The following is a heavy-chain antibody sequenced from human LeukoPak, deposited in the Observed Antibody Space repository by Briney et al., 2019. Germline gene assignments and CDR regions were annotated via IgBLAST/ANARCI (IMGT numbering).Heavy chain of an antibody. Sequence: GGSLRLSCAASGFTFSSYDMHWVRQATGKGLEWVSAIGTAGDTYYPGSVKGRFTISRDNSKNTLYLQMNSLRAEDTAVYYCAKVGYNWFDPWGQGTLVTVSS. V-gene: IGHV3-13*01. D-gene: IGHD3-10*01. CDR3: AKVGYNWFDP. CDR2: IGTAGDT. J-gene: IGHJ5*02. CDR1: GFTFSSYD.